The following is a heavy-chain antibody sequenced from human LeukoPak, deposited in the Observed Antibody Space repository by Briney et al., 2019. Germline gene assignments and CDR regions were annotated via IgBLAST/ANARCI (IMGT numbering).Heavy chain of an antibody. CDR2: INSDGSSA. Sequence: PGGSLRLSCAASGFTFSSYWTHWVRQAPGRGLELVSGINSDGSSASYADSVKGHFTISRDNAKNTLYLQMNSLRAEDTAVYYCARRRGYSYGYQEYWGQGTLVTVSS. CDR3: ARRRGYSYGYQEY. J-gene: IGHJ4*02. CDR1: GFTFSSYW. V-gene: IGHV3-74*01. D-gene: IGHD5-18*01.